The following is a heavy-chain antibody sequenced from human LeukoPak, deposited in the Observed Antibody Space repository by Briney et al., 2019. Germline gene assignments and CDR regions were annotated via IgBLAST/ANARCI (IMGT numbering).Heavy chain of an antibody. Sequence: TGRSLRLSCAASGFTFDDYAMHWVRQAPGKGLEWVSGISWNSGSIGYADSVKGRFTISRDNAKNSLSLQMNSQRAEDTALYFCAKDIVVGESFYYGIDGWGQGTTVTVSS. CDR1: GFTFDDYA. J-gene: IGHJ6*01. D-gene: IGHD2-21*01. CDR2: ISWNSGSI. CDR3: AKDIVVGESFYYGIDG. V-gene: IGHV3-9*01.